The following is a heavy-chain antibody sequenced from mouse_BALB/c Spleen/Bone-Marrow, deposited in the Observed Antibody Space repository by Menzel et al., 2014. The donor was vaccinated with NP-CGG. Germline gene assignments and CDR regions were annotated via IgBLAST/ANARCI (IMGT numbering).Heavy chain of an antibody. CDR3: ARSGYFYYFDY. Sequence: QLVESGPGLVKPSQSLSLTCTVTGYSITSDYTWNWIRQFPGNKLEWMGYINYSGSTSYNPSLKSRISITRGTSKNQFFLQLNSVTTEDTATYYCARSGYFYYFDYWGQGTTLTVSS. CDR2: INYSGST. V-gene: IGHV3-2*02. CDR1: GYSITSDYT. J-gene: IGHJ2*01.